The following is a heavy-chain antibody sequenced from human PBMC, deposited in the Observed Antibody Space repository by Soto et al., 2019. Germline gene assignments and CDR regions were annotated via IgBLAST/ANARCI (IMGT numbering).Heavy chain of an antibody. CDR3: AKTGPGSSYGYYFDS. D-gene: IGHD5-18*01. CDR2: ISGSGGST. V-gene: IGHV3-23*01. Sequence: GSLRLSCAASGFTFSSYDMSWVRQAPGEGLEWVSGISGSGGSTYYADSVKGRFTISRDNSKNTLYLQMYSLRAEDTAVYYCAKTGPGSSYGYYFDSWGQGTLVTVSS. CDR1: GFTFSSYD. J-gene: IGHJ4*02.